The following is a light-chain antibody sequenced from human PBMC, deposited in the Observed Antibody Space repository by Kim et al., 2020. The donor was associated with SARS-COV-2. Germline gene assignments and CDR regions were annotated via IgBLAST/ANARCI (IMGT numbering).Light chain of an antibody. CDR1: QSVSSN. CDR2: GAS. Sequence: EIVMTQSPATLSVSPGERATLSCRASQSVSSNLAWYQQKPGQAPRLLIYGASTRATGIPARFSGSGSGTEFTLTISSLQSEDFAVYYCKQYNDWRTLTFCGRGKV. CDR3: KQYNDWRTLT. V-gene: IGKV3-15*01. J-gene: IGKJ4*01.